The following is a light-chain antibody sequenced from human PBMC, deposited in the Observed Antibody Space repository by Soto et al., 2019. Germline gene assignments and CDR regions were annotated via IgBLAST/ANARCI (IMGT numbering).Light chain of an antibody. Sequence: QTVVTQEPPFSVSPGGTVTLTCGLNSGSVSTTYYPSWYQQTPGQAPRTLIYNTNARASGVPDRFSGSILGNKAALTITGAQADDESDYYCVLYMGSGIWVFGGGTQLTVL. CDR3: VLYMGSGIWV. CDR1: SGSVSTTYY. J-gene: IGLJ3*02. V-gene: IGLV8-61*01. CDR2: NTN.